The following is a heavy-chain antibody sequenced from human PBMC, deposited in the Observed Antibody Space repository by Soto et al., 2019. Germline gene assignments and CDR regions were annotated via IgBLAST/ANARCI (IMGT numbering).Heavy chain of an antibody. CDR2: LGGSGGSA. CDR3: AKDPYSGVLVPDAIGFDP. J-gene: IGHJ5*02. V-gene: IGHV3-23*01. Sequence: PGGSLRLSSAASGFSFRNYAMTWVRQGPGKGPEWVSALGGSGGSAYYADSVKGRITTYSGNSKKPSPLPTNSIRGDESGVSYSAKDPYSGVLVPDAIGFDPWGPGTLVTVSS. CDR1: GFSFRNYA. D-gene: IGHD2-2*01.